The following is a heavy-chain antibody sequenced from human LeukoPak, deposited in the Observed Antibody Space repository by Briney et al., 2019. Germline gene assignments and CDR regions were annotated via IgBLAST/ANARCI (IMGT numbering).Heavy chain of an antibody. Sequence: GGSLRLSCAASGFTFSSYAMSWVRQAPGRGLEWVSVISSSGGTTLYTDSVKGRFTISRDNSKNTLYLQMNSLRAEDTAVYYCAKASQWTSDYWGQGTLVTVSS. CDR1: GFTFSSYA. V-gene: IGHV3-23*01. D-gene: IGHD6-19*01. CDR2: ISSSGGTT. CDR3: AKASQWTSDY. J-gene: IGHJ4*02.